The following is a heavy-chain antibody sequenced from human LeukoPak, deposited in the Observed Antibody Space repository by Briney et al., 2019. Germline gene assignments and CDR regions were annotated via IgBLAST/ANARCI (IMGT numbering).Heavy chain of an antibody. J-gene: IGHJ4*02. V-gene: IGHV1-3*01. CDR1: GYTFTSYA. D-gene: IGHD2-2*01. Sequence: GGSVKVSCKASGYTFTSYAMHWVRQAPGRTLEWMGWINAGNGNTKYSQKFQGRVTITRDTSASTAYMELSSLRSEDTAVYYCARGVGYQLLWGYFDYWGQGTLVTVSS. CDR3: ARGVGYQLLWGYFDY. CDR2: INAGNGNT.